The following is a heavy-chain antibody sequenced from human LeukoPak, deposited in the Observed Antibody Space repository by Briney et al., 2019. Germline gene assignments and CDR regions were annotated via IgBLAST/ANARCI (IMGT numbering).Heavy chain of an antibody. V-gene: IGHV3-21*01. D-gene: IGHD3-22*01. CDR2: ISSSSSYI. CDR3: SGYYDSSGYHNAFDI. J-gene: IGHJ3*02. Sequence: GGSLRLSCAASGFSFSSYSMNWVRQAPGKGLEWVSSISSSSSYIYYADSVKGRFTISRDNAKNSLYLQMNSLRAEDTAVYYCSGYYDSSGYHNAFDIWGQGTMVTVSS. CDR1: GFSFSSYS.